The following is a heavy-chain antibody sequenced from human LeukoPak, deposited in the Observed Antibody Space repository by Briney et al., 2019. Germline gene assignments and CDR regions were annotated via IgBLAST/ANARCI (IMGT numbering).Heavy chain of an antibody. Sequence: PGGSLRLSCAASGFSVSSTYMSWVRQAPGKGLEWVSTIGTASDTYYPGSVEGRFTLSRDNAKNSLYLQMNSLTAGDTAVYYCARGPPRGKYYYMDVWGKGTTVTASS. D-gene: IGHD1-1*01. CDR2: IGTASDT. J-gene: IGHJ6*03. V-gene: IGHV3-13*01. CDR3: ARGPPRGKYYYMDV. CDR1: GFSVSSTY.